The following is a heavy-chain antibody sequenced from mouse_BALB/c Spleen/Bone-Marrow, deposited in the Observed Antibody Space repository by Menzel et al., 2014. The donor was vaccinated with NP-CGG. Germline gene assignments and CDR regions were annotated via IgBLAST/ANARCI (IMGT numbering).Heavy chain of an antibody. Sequence: VQLQQSGPGLVSPSQLLSIPCTVSGFSLTSYGLHWVRQPPGKVLEWLGVIWAGGSTNYNSALMSRLSISKDNSKSQVFLKMNSLQTDDTAMYYCARGSYYEGAMDYWGQGTSVTVSS. CDR1: GFSLTSYG. V-gene: IGHV2-9*02. J-gene: IGHJ4*01. CDR3: ARGSYYEGAMDY. D-gene: IGHD1-1*01. CDR2: IWAGGST.